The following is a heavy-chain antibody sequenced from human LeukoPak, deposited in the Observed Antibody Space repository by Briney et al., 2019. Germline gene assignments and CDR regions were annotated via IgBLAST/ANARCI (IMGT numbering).Heavy chain of an antibody. CDR2: INSDGSST. CDR1: GFTFSSYW. Sequence: GGSLRLSCVASGFTFSSYWMHWVRQAPGKGLVWVSRINSDGSSTSYADSVKGRFTISRDNAKNTLYLQMNSLRAEDTAVYYCARDDRAAVFGVVIPFDYWGQGTLVTVSS. J-gene: IGHJ4*02. V-gene: IGHV3-74*01. CDR3: ARDDRAAVFGVVIPFDY. D-gene: IGHD3-3*01.